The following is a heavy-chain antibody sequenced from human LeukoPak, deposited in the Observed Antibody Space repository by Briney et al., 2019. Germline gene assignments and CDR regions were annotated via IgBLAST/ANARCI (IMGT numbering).Heavy chain of an antibody. J-gene: IGHJ4*02. CDR1: GFTFDDYA. Sequence: GRSLRLSCAASGFTFDDYAMHWVRHAPGKGLEWVSGISWNSGSIGYADSVKGRFTISRDNAKNSLYLQMNSLRAEDTALYYCAKSTSYYDSSGCLDYWGQGTLVTVSS. CDR3: AKSTSYYDSSGCLDY. V-gene: IGHV3-9*01. CDR2: ISWNSGSI. D-gene: IGHD3-22*01.